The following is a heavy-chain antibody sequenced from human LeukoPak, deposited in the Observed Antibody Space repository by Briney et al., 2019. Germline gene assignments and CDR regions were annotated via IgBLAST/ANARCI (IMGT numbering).Heavy chain of an antibody. CDR3: ASGGSSGWPFSDY. CDR2: IYPDDSDT. J-gene: IGHJ4*02. V-gene: IGHV5-51*01. Sequence: GESLKISCKGSGYSLTSYWIGWVRQMPGKGLEWMGIIYPDDSDTRYSPSFQGQATISADKSISTAYLQWSSLKASDTAMYYCASGGSSGWPFSDYWGQGTLVTVSS. D-gene: IGHD6-19*01. CDR1: GYSLTSYW.